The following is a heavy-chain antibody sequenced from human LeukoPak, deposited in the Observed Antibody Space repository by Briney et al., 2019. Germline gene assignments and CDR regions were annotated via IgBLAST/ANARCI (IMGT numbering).Heavy chain of an antibody. Sequence: GGSLRLSCSASGFTFSNSAMHWVRQAPGKGLELVAIISYDGSHKFYADSVKGRFTISRDTAKNTLYLQMNSLRAQDTAVYYCAREYYDILTGYLGDFDYWGQGTLVTVSS. V-gene: IGHV3-30*04. CDR3: AREYYDILTGYLGDFDY. J-gene: IGHJ4*02. D-gene: IGHD3-9*01. CDR2: ISYDGSHK. CDR1: GFTFSNSA.